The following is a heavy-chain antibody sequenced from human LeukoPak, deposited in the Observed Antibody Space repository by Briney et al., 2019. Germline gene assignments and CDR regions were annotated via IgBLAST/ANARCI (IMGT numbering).Heavy chain of an antibody. D-gene: IGHD5-24*01. CDR1: GGTFTSYA. V-gene: IGHV1-69*13. Sequence: SVKVSCKASGGTFTSYAISWVRQAPGQGLEWMGGIIPIFGTANYAQKFQGRVTITADESTSTAYMELSSLRSEDTAVYYCAREKMPRHDGLDYWGQGTLVTVSS. CDR2: IIPIFGTA. J-gene: IGHJ4*02. CDR3: AREKMPRHDGLDY.